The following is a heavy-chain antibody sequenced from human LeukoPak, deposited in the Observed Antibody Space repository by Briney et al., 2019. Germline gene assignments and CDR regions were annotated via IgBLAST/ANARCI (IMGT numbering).Heavy chain of an antibody. CDR2: IGPAGDT. D-gene: IGHD3-3*01. Sequence: GGSLRFSCAASGFTFSTYDMHWVRQGTGKVLEWVSAIGPAGDTYYPDSVKGRFTISRENAKNSLYLQMNSLRAGDTAVYYCVRVAKSVFGDFFDVWGRGTTVTVSS. CDR3: VRVAKSVFGDFFDV. V-gene: IGHV3-13*01. CDR1: GFTFSTYD. J-gene: IGHJ3*01.